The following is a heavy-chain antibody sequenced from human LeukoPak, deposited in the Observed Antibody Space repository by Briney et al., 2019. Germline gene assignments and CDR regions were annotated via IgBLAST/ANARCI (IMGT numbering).Heavy chain of an antibody. CDR1: GFTFSSYV. J-gene: IGHJ6*02. Sequence: GGSLRLSCAASGFTFSSYVMSWVRQAPGKGLEWVSAISGSGGSTYYADSVKGRFTVSRDNSKNTLYLQMNSLRAEDTAVYYCAKVEYSGYDSGIYGMDVWGQGTTVTVSS. D-gene: IGHD5-12*01. V-gene: IGHV3-23*01. CDR2: ISGSGGST. CDR3: AKVEYSGYDSGIYGMDV.